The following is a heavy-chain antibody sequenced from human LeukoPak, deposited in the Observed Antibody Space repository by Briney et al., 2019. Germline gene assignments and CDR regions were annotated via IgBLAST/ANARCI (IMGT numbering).Heavy chain of an antibody. Sequence: PSETLSLTCTVSGGSISSYYWSWIRQPAGKGLEWIGRIYTSGSTNYNPSLKSRVTMSVDTSKNQFSLKLSSVTAADTAVYYCARVAPDILTGYWYYYYYMDVWGKGTTVTISS. CDR1: GGSISSYY. V-gene: IGHV4-4*07. D-gene: IGHD3-9*01. CDR3: ARVAPDILTGYWYYYYYMDV. J-gene: IGHJ6*03. CDR2: IYTSGST.